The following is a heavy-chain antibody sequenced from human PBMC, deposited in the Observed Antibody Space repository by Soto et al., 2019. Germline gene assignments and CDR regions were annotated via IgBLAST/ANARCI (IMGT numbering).Heavy chain of an antibody. CDR1: GYTLTELS. Sequence: ASVKVSCKVSGYTLTELSMHWVRQAPGKGLEWMGGFDPEDGETIYAQKFQGRVTMTEDTSTDTAYMELSSLRSEDTAVYYCATYLRYGSGRTSGGMDFWGKGTTVTVSS. V-gene: IGHV1-24*01. CDR2: FDPEDGET. D-gene: IGHD3-10*01. CDR3: ATYLRYGSGRTSGGMDF. J-gene: IGHJ6*04.